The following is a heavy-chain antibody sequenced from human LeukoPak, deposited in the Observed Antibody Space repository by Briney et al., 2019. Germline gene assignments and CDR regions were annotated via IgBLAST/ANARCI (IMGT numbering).Heavy chain of an antibody. CDR2: ISYSGNT. CDR1: SGAIRSGDYY. J-gene: IGHJ5*02. CDR3: ASTNCSSSNCFGANWFDP. Sequence: SQTLSLTCTVSSGAIRSGDYYWSWIRRPPGGGLEWIGYISYSGNTYYNPSLKSRVTISLDTSKSQFSLKLSSVTAADTAVYFCASTNCSSSNCFGANWFDPWGQGTLVTVSS. D-gene: IGHD2-2*01. V-gene: IGHV4-30-4*08.